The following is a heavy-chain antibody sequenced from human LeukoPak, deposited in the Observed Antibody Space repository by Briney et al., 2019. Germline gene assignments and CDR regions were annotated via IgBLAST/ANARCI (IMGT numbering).Heavy chain of an antibody. J-gene: IGHJ5*02. Sequence: ASVKVSCKASGYTFTGYYMHWVRQAPGQGLEWMGRINPNSGGTNYAQKFQGRVTMTRDTSISTAYMELSRLRSDDTAVYYCARDMAVVAATLWFDPWGQGTLVTVSS. CDR3: ARDMAVVAATLWFDP. CDR1: GYTFTGYY. CDR2: INPNSGGT. D-gene: IGHD2-15*01. V-gene: IGHV1-2*06.